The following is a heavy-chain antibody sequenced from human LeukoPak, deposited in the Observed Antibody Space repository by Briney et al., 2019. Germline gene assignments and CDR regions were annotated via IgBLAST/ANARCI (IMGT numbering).Heavy chain of an antibody. CDR2: ISGSGEGT. Sequence: GGSLRLSCAGSDYAFYSYAMTWVRQAPGKGLEWVSAISGSGEGTYYSDSVKGRFTISRDNSKDMLYLQMNDLRAEDTAVYYCTTDYGLYYYYMALWGKGTTVTVS. V-gene: IGHV3-23*01. D-gene: IGHD4/OR15-4a*01. CDR3: TTDYGLYYYYMAL. CDR1: DYAFYSYA. J-gene: IGHJ6*03.